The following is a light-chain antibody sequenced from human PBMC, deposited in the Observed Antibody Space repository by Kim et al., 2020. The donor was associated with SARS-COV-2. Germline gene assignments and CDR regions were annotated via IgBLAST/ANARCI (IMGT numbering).Light chain of an antibody. V-gene: IGLV2-14*04. CDR2: DVN. CDR1: SSDVVAYNY. J-gene: IGLJ3*02. Sequence: GQSSTISCTGTSSDVVAYNYVSGYQKYPGTAPKLIIYDVNKWPSGLSNRFTGSKSGNTASLTISGLQAEDEADYYCSSYTRSITWVFGGGTKVTVL. CDR3: SSYTRSITWV.